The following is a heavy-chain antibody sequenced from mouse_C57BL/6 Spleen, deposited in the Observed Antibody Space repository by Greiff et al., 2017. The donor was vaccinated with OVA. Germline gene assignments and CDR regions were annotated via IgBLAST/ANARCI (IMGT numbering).Heavy chain of an antibody. CDR3: TRGGGGY. J-gene: IGHJ2*01. CDR2: IDPETGGT. CDR1: GYTFTDYE. D-gene: IGHD1-1*02. Sequence: QVQLKESGAELVRPGASVTLSCKASGYTFTDYEMHWVKQTPVHGLEWIGAIDPETGGTAYNQKFKGKAILTADKSYSTAYMELRSLTSEDSAVYYCTRGGGGYWGQGTTLTVSS. V-gene: IGHV1-15*01.